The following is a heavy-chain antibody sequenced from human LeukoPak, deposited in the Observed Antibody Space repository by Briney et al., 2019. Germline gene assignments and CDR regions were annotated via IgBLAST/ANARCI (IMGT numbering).Heavy chain of an antibody. CDR3: ARVVPGLGKAWDYFDY. CDR2: IKHDGSEE. CDR1: GLTFSSHW. J-gene: IGHJ4*02. D-gene: IGHD1-26*01. Sequence: GGSLRLSCAASGLTFSSHWMSWVRQAPGKGLEWVANIKHDGSEEYYVDSLKGRFTISRDNAKNSLYLQMNSLRAEDTAAYYCARVVPGLGKAWDYFDYWGQGTLVTVSS. V-gene: IGHV3-7*01.